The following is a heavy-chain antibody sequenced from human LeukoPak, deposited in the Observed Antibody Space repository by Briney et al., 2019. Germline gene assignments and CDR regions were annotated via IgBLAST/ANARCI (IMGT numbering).Heavy chain of an antibody. CDR2: ISSSSSYT. D-gene: IGHD6-6*01. J-gene: IGHJ4*02. V-gene: IGHV3-11*06. CDR1: GFTFSDYY. Sequence: GGSLRLSCAASGFTFSDYYMSWIRQAPGKGLEWVSYISSSSSYTNYADSVKGRFTISRDNAKNSLYLQMNSLRAEDTAVYYCARDPNYSSSPDSEDLFDYWGQGTLVTVSS. CDR3: ARDPNYSSSPDSEDLFDY.